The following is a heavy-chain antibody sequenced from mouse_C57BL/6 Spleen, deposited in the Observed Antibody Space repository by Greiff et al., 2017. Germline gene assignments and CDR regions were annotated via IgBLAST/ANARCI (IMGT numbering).Heavy chain of an antibody. CDR3: ARNGCAWFAY. J-gene: IGHJ3*01. Sequence: VQLQQSGPELVKPGASVKISCKASGYSFTDYNMNWVKQSNGQSLEWIGVINPNYDTTSYNQKFKGKATLTVDQSSITAYMQLNSLTSDDSAVYYCARNGCAWFAYWGQGTLVTVSA. D-gene: IGHD2-2*01. CDR1: GYSFTDYN. CDR2: INPNYDTT. V-gene: IGHV1-39*01.